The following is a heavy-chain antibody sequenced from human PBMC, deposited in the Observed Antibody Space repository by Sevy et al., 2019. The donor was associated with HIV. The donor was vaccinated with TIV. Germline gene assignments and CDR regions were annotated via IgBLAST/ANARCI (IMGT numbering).Heavy chain of an antibody. D-gene: IGHD2-2*01. CDR1: GYTFTGYY. CDR2: INPNSGGT. CDR3: AIIGYCSSTSCSPYYYYGMDV. V-gene: IGHV1-2*02. J-gene: IGHJ6*02. Sequence: ASVKVSCKASGYTFTGYYMHWVRQAPGQGLEWMGWINPNSGGTNYAQKFQGRVTMTRDTSISTAYMELSRLRSDDTAGYYCAIIGYCSSTSCSPYYYYGMDVWGQGTTVTVSS.